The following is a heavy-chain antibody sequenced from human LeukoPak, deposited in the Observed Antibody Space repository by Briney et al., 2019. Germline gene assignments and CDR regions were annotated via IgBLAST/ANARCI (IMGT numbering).Heavy chain of an antibody. V-gene: IGHV1-18*01. CDR3: ARERATMIVVVTEYYFDY. J-gene: IGHJ4*02. CDR2: ISAYNGNT. Sequence: ASVKVSCKASGYTFTSYGISWVRQAPGQGLEWMGWISAYNGNTNYAQKLQGRVTMTTDTSTSTAYTELRSLRSDDTAVYYCARERATMIVVVTEYYFDYWGQGTLVTVSS. D-gene: IGHD3-22*01. CDR1: GYTFTSYG.